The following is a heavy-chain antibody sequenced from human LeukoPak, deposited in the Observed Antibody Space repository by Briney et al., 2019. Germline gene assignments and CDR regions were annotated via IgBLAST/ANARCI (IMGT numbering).Heavy chain of an antibody. CDR2: FYPEDGET. J-gene: IGHJ4*02. CDR3: ATVQLPSYYDILTGRYYFDY. V-gene: IGHV1-24*01. D-gene: IGHD3-9*01. CDR1: GYTLTELS. Sequence: ASVKVSCKVSGYTLTELSMHWVRQAPGKGLGWMGGFYPEDGETIYAQKFQGRVTMTEDTSTDTAYMELSSLRSEDTAVYYCATVQLPSYYDILTGRYYFDYWGQGTLVTVSS.